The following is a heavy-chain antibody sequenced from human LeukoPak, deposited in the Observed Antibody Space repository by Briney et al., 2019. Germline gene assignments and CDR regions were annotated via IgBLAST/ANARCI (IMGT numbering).Heavy chain of an antibody. CDR2: INHSGST. V-gene: IGHV4-34*01. Sequence: SETLSLTCAVYGGSFSGYYWSWIRQPPGKGLEWIGEINHSGSTNYNPSLKSRVTISVDTSKNQFSLKLSPVTAADTAVYYCARGYYDSSGYFHDAFDIWGQGTMVTVSS. J-gene: IGHJ3*02. D-gene: IGHD3-22*01. CDR1: GGSFSGYY. CDR3: ARGYYDSSGYFHDAFDI.